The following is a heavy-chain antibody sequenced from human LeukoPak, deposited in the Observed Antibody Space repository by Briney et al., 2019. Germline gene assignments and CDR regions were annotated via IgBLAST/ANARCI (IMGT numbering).Heavy chain of an antibody. CDR2: INHSGST. V-gene: IGHV4-34*01. J-gene: IGHJ4*02. Sequence: SETLSVTCAVYGGSFSGYYWSWIRQPPGKGLEWIGEINHSGSTNYNPSLKSRVTISVDTSKNQFSLKLSSVTAADTAVYYCARGGRRYSYGYPDYWGQGTLVTVSS. CDR1: GGSFSGYY. D-gene: IGHD5-18*01. CDR3: ARGGRRYSYGYPDY.